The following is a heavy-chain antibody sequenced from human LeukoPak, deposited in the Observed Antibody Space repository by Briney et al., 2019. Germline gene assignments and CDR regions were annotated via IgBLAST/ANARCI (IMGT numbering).Heavy chain of an antibody. CDR3: AKAPTSYYNYMDV. Sequence: GGSLRLSCAASGFTFSSYAMSWVRQAPGKGLEWGSDISGSGGRTYYADSVKGRFTISRDTSKNTLYLQMNSLRAEDTAVYYCAKAPTSYYNYMDVWGKGTTVTVSS. V-gene: IGHV3-23*01. CDR2: ISGSGGRT. CDR1: GFTFSSYA. J-gene: IGHJ6*03.